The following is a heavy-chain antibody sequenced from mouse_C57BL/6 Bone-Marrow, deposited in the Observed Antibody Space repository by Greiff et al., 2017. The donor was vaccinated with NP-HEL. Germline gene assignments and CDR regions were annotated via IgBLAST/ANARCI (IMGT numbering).Heavy chain of an antibody. J-gene: IGHJ1*03. D-gene: IGHD1-1*01. CDR2: IYPRDGST. Sequence: QVQLQQSGPELVKPGASVKLSCKASGYTFTSYDINWVKQRPGQGLEWIGWIYPRDGSTKYNEKFKGKATLTVDTSSSTAYMELHSLTSEDSAVYFCARSIITTVVDWYFDVWGTGTTVTVSS. V-gene: IGHV1-85*01. CDR1: GYTFTSYD. CDR3: ARSIITTVVDWYFDV.